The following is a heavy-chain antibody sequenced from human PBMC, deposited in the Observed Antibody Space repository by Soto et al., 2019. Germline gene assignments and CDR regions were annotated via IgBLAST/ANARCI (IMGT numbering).Heavy chain of an antibody. D-gene: IGHD3-16*01. Sequence: ASVKVSCKASGYTFTSYYMHWVRQAPGQGLEWMGIINPSGGSASYAQKFQGRVTMTRDTSTSTVYMELSSLRSEDTAVYYCASPPPQWPRTNPGGESAFDIWGKGTMVTASS. CDR1: GYTFTSYY. J-gene: IGHJ3*02. V-gene: IGHV1-46*01. CDR2: INPSGGSA. CDR3: ASPPPQWPRTNPGGESAFDI.